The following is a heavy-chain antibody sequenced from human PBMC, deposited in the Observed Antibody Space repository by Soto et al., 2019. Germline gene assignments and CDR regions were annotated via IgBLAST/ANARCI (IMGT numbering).Heavy chain of an antibody. V-gene: IGHV1-46*01. J-gene: IGHJ4*02. CDR2: INPSGGST. Sequence: ASVKVSCKASGYTFTSYYMHWLRQAPGQGLEWMGIINPSGGSTSYAQKLQGRVTMTRDTSTSTVYMELSSLRSEDTAAYYCARVEGTAMVYFDYWGQGTLVTVSS. D-gene: IGHD5-18*01. CDR1: GYTFTSYY. CDR3: ARVEGTAMVYFDY.